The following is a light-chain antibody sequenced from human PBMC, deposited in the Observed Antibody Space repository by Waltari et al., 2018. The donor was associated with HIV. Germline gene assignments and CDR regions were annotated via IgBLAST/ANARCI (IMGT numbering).Light chain of an antibody. Sequence: QSVLTQPPSASGTPGQRVTISCSGSSSNIGSNYGYWYQQLPGTAPKLLIYRNNQRPSGVPDRFSGSKSGTSASLAISGLRSEDEADYYCAVWDDSLSGLVFGGGTKVTVL. V-gene: IGLV1-47*01. CDR2: RNN. CDR1: SSNIGSNY. J-gene: IGLJ3*02. CDR3: AVWDDSLSGLV.